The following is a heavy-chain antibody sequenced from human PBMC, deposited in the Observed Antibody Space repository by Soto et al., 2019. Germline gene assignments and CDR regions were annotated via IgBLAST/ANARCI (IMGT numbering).Heavy chain of an antibody. D-gene: IGHD2-15*01. CDR2: IIPIFGTA. CDR3: ARVDPRVYCSGGSCYSGAFDI. J-gene: IGHJ3*02. CDR1: GGTFSSYA. Sequence: QVQLVQSGAEVKKPGSSVKVSCKASGGTFSSYAISWVRQAPGQGLEWMGGIIPIFGTANYAQKFQGRVTITADESTSTAYMELSSLRSEATAVYYCARVDPRVYCSGGSCYSGAFDIWGQGTMVTVSS. V-gene: IGHV1-69*01.